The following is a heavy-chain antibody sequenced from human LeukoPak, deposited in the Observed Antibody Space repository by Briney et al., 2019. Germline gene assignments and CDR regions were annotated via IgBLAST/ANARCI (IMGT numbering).Heavy chain of an antibody. CDR2: ICYDGSNK. J-gene: IGHJ6*02. Sequence: GGSLRLSCAASGFTFSSYGMHGVRQAPGKGLEWGAVICYDGSNKYYADSMKGRFTIYRDNSKNTLYLQMNSLRAEDTAVYYCARDPPTYGMDVWGQGTTVTVSS. CDR3: ARDPPTYGMDV. D-gene: IGHD4-17*01. V-gene: IGHV3-33*01. CDR1: GFTFSSYG.